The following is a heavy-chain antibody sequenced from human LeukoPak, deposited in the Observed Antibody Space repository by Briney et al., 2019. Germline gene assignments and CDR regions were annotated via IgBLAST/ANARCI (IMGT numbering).Heavy chain of an antibody. J-gene: IGHJ4*02. D-gene: IGHD3-16*02. Sequence: SETLSLTCAVYGGSFSGYYWSWIRQPPGKGLEWIGSMYYTGSTYYNPSLKTRVTISVDTSKNQFSLKLSSVTAPDTAMYYCATVLGELSTYFDYWGQGTLVTVSS. CDR2: MYYTGST. CDR3: ATVLGELSTYFDY. CDR1: GGSFSGYY. V-gene: IGHV4-34*01.